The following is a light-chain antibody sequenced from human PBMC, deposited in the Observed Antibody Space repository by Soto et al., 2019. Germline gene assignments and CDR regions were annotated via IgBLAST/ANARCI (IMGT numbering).Light chain of an antibody. CDR3: SSYTSSSTYV. CDR2: DAS. CDR1: SSDVGGYNY. V-gene: IGLV2-14*03. Sequence: SVLTQPASVNGAPGQSIAISKNRTSSDVGGYNYVSWYQHHPGKAPKLMVYDASNRPSGVSNRFSGSKSGNTASLTISGLQAEDEADYYCSSYTSSSTYVFGTGTKVT. J-gene: IGLJ1*01.